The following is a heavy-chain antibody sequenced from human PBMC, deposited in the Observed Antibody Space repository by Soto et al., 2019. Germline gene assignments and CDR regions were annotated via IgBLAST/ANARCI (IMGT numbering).Heavy chain of an antibody. Sequence: VQLVESGGGLVKPGGSLRLSCAASGFTFTPYGMHWVRQAPGKGLEWVAVISYDGSNKYYADSVKGRFTIYRDNSKNTLYLQMNSLRAEDTALYYCAKGARVVAASPTDYWGQGTLVTVSS. J-gene: IGHJ4*02. D-gene: IGHD2-15*01. CDR1: GFTFTPYG. CDR3: AKGARVVAASPTDY. CDR2: ISYDGSNK. V-gene: IGHV3-30*18.